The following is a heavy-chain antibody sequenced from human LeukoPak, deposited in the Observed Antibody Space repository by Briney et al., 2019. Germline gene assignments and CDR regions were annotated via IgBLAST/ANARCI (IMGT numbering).Heavy chain of an antibody. CDR2: INAGNGNT. Sequence: GASVKVSCKASGFTFTSSAVHWVRQAPGQRLEWMGWINAGNGNTKYSQKFQGRVTITRDTSASTAYMELSSLRSEDTAVYYCATPDRGSYRWWGQGTLVTVSS. J-gene: IGHJ4*02. CDR3: ATPDRGSYRW. CDR1: GFTFTSSA. V-gene: IGHV1-3*01. D-gene: IGHD3-16*02.